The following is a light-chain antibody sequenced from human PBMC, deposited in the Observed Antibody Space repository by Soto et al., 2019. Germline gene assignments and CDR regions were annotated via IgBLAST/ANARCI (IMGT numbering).Light chain of an antibody. J-gene: IGKJ1*01. CDR1: QDIRNA. Sequence: AIQMTQSPPSLSASVGDRVIITCRASQDIRNALEWYQQKPGKAPKLLIHDTSNLQCGVPLRFSGSGSGTDFTLTISSLQPEDFATYYCLQVKRYPRTFGQGTKVEIK. V-gene: IGKV1-6*01. CDR2: DTS. CDR3: LQVKRYPRT.